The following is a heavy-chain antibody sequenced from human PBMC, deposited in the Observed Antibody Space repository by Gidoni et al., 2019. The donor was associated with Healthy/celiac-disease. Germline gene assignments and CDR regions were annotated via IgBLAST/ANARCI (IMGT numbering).Heavy chain of an antibody. CDR1: GLTVRSNY. V-gene: IGHV3-66*01. Sequence: EVQLVESGGGLVQPGGSLRLSCAASGLTVRSNYMSWVRQAPGKGLGWVSVIYSGGSTYYADSVKGRFTISRDNSKNTLYLQMNSLRAEDTAVYYCASNRAAGAYYYYYYMDVWGKGTTVTVSS. J-gene: IGHJ6*03. CDR2: IYSGGST. D-gene: IGHD6-13*01. CDR3: ASNRAAGAYYYYYYMDV.